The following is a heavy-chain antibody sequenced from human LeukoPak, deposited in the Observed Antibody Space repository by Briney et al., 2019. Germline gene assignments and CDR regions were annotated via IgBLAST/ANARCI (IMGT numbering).Heavy chain of an antibody. Sequence: GGSLRLSCAASGFTFSSYWMSGVRQAPGKGREWVANIKQDGSEKYYVDSVKGRFTISRDNAKNSLYLQMNSLRAEDTAVYYCARDSGIVVVVAATTFDYWGQGTLVTVSS. V-gene: IGHV3-7*03. CDR1: GFTFSSYW. CDR2: IKQDGSEK. D-gene: IGHD2-15*01. J-gene: IGHJ4*02. CDR3: ARDSGIVVVVAATTFDY.